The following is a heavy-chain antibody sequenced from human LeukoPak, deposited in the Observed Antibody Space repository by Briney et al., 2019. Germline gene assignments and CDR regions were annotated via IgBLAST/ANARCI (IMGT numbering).Heavy chain of an antibody. CDR3: ARDLPRITGTTGWDY. CDR1: GYTFTGYY. Sequence: ASVKVSCKASGYTFTGYYMHWVRQAPGQGLEWMGWINPNSGGTNYAQKFQGRVTMTRDTSISTAYMEPSRLRSDDTAVYYCARDLPRITGTTGWDYWGQGTLVTVSS. D-gene: IGHD1-7*01. J-gene: IGHJ4*02. V-gene: IGHV1-2*02. CDR2: INPNSGGT.